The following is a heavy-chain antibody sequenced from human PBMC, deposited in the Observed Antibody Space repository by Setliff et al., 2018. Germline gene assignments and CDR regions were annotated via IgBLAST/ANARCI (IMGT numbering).Heavy chain of an antibody. D-gene: IGHD3-10*01. CDR1: GGSFSGYY. CDR2: ITHSGST. CDR3: ARKVGRKWFGELLYYYYYGMDV. J-gene: IGHJ6*02. V-gene: IGHV4-34*01. Sequence: SETLSLTCTVYGGSFSGYYWHWFRQTPGKGLEWIGQITHSGSTNYNSSLKSRVTISLDTSKNQFSLKLSSVTAADTAVYYCARKVGRKWFGELLYYYYYGMDVWGQGTTVTVSS.